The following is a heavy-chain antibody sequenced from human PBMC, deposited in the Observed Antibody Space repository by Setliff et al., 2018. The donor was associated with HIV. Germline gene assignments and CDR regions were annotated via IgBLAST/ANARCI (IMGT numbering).Heavy chain of an antibody. CDR3: ARGRMATVLIRNWIDP. CDR1: GGSLSGYY. J-gene: IGHJ5*02. V-gene: IGHV4-34*01. D-gene: IGHD4-4*01. Sequence: LSLTCAVYGGSLSGYYWTWIRQPPGKGLEWIGEINHSGSTNYNPSLKSRVTISIDTSKNQFSLKLSSVTAADTAMYYCARGRMATVLIRNWIDPWGQGSLVTVSS. CDR2: INHSGST.